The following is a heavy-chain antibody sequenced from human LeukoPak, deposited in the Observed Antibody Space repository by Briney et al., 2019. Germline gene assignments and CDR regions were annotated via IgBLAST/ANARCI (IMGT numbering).Heavy chain of an antibody. CDR1: GVSISSGDYY. CDR2: IYYSGTT. Sequence: PSQTLSLTCTVSGVSISSGDYYWSGIRQHPGKGLEGIGYIYYSGTTYYYPSLKSRFTISVDTSKNQFSLKLSSVTAADTAVYYCASDCCSAGCYGSDYWGQGTLVTVSS. V-gene: IGHV4-31*03. D-gene: IGHD3-16*01. CDR3: ASDCCSAGCYGSDY. J-gene: IGHJ4*02.